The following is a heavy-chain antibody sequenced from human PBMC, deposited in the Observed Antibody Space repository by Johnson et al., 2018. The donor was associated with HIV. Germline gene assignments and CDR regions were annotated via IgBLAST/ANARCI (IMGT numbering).Heavy chain of an antibody. CDR2: ISYDGSEK. V-gene: IGHV3-30*03. J-gene: IGHJ3*02. D-gene: IGHD6-6*01. Sequence: QVQLVESGGGVVQPGRSLRLSCAAFGFTFSNYGVHWVRQAPGKGLEWVAVISYDGSEKYYVDSVKGRFTISRDNAKNSLYLQMNSLRAEDTAVYYCASLVGSSSGEAFDIWGQGTMVTVSS. CDR1: GFTFSNYG. CDR3: ASLVGSSSGEAFDI.